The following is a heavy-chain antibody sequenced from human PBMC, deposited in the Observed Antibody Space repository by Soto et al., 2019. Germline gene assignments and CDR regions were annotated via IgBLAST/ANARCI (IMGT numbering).Heavy chain of an antibody. J-gene: IGHJ6*02. V-gene: IGHV4-39*01. CDR2: VYYGGST. CDR1: GGSISSSSYY. CDR3: AGGDYYHSSGYYFYYYTMDV. Sequence: SETLSLTCNVSGGSISSSSYYWGWIRQPPGKGLEWIGNVYYGGSTYYNPSLKSRVTISVETSKSQFSLKLSHVTAADTAVYYCAGGDYYHSSGYYFYYYTMDVWGQGTTVTV. D-gene: IGHD3-22*01.